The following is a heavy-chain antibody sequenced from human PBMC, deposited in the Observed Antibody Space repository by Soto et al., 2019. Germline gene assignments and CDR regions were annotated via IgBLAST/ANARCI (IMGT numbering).Heavy chain of an antibody. D-gene: IGHD3-3*01. V-gene: IGHV4-59*01. CDR2: IYYGGST. CDR1: GGYISSYD. CDR3: ARGGVTIPQYYYYGMDV. Sequence: SETQSLTCTVAGGYISSYDWSWIRQPPGKGLEWIGYIYYGGSTNYNPSLKSRVTISVDTSKNQFSLKLSSVTAADTAVYYCARGGVTIPQYYYYGMDVWGQGTTVTVSS. J-gene: IGHJ6*02.